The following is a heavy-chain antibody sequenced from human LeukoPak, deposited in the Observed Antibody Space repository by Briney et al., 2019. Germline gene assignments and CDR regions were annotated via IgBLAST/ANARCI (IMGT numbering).Heavy chain of an antibody. J-gene: IGHJ6*02. CDR3: ARDSRFLEWLYYGMDV. CDR1: GGSISSGGYS. Sequence: SETLSLTCTVSGGSISSGGYSWSWIRQHPGKGLEWIGYIYYSGSTYYNPSLKSRVTISVDTSKNQFSLKLSSVTAADTAVYYCARDSRFLEWLYYGMDVWGQGTTVTVSS. V-gene: IGHV4-31*03. D-gene: IGHD3-3*01. CDR2: IYYSGST.